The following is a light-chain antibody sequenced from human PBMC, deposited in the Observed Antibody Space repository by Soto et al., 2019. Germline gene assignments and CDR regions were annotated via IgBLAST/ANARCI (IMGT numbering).Light chain of an antibody. CDR1: QSVSSY. CDR2: GAS. J-gene: IGKJ5*01. CDR3: QQYGSSRIT. V-gene: IGKV3-20*01. Sequence: IVLTQSPATLSLSPGERATLSCGASQSVSSYLAWYQQKPGQAPRLLIYGASSRATGIPDRFSGSGSGTDFTLTISRLEPEDFAVYYCQQYGSSRITFGQGTRLEIK.